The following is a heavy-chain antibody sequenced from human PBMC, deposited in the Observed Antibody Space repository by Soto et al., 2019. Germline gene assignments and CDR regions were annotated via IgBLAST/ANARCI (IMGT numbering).Heavy chain of an antibody. J-gene: IGHJ1*01. Sequence: QVHLVQSGAEVKQPGASVKLSCKASGYTFTSYAMHWVRQAPGQSLEWLGWINTGSGNTKYSQKLQGRVTITRDTSASTAYRELSSLRSEDTAVYYCSRSRGAVGSGSYSIFGDFQHWGQGTLVSVSS. CDR1: GYTFTSYA. CDR2: INTGSGNT. V-gene: IGHV1-3*04. CDR3: SRSRGAVGSGSYSIFGDFQH. D-gene: IGHD3-10*01.